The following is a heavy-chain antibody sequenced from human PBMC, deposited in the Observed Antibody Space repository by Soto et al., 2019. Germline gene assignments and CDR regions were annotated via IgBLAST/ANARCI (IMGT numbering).Heavy chain of an antibody. J-gene: IGHJ5*02. CDR3: ARVREMATISTGWFDP. CDR2: IIPIFGTA. D-gene: IGHD5-12*01. V-gene: IGHV1-69*01. Sequence: QVQVVQSGAEVKKPGSSVKVSCKASGGTFSSYAISWVRQAPGQGLEWMGGIIPIFGTANYAQKFQGRVTITADESTSTAYMELSSLRSDDTAVHYCARVREMATISTGWFDPWGQGTLVTVSS. CDR1: GGTFSSYA.